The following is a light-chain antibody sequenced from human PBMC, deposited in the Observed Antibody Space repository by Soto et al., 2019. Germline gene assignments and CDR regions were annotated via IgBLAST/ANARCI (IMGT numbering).Light chain of an antibody. Sequence: QPPSVSAAPGQKVTISCSGSSSNIGSDFVSWYQQLPGTAPQLLIYENNKRPSGIPDRFSGSKSATSATLGITGLQTGDEADYYCAAWDTSLSGGVFGGGTQLTVL. J-gene: IGLJ3*02. CDR3: AAWDTSLSGGV. CDR2: ENN. V-gene: IGLV1-51*02. CDR1: SSNIGSDF.